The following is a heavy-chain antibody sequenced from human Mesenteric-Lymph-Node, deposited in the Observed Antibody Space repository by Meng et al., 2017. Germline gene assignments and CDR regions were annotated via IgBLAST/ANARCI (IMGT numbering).Heavy chain of an antibody. CDR2: IRNKGYGETT. J-gene: IGHJ4*02. D-gene: IGHD3-22*01. CDR1: GFTFGDYA. Sequence: GGSLRLSCAASGFTFGDYAISWVRQAPGKGLEWISFIRNKGYGETTEYAASVRGRFSISRDDSKNIVYLQMNSLETEDSAIYYCTRGGASGYYTFDFWGQGTLVTVSS. CDR3: TRGGASGYYTFDF. V-gene: IGHV3-49*04.